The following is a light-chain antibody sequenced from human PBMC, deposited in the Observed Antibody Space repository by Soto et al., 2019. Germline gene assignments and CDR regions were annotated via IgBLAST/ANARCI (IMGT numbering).Light chain of an antibody. CDR3: QQFGNSPWT. V-gene: IGKV3-20*01. J-gene: IGKJ1*01. Sequence: EIVLMQSPGTLPLYPGERATLSCRASQSVSNNYVAWYQQKPGQAPRLLIAGASSRATGIPDRFSGSGSGTDFTLTISRLEPEDFAVYYCQQFGNSPWTFGQGTKVEIK. CDR2: GAS. CDR1: QSVSNNY.